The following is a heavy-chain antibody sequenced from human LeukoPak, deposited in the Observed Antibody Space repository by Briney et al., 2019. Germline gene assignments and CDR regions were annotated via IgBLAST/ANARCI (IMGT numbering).Heavy chain of an antibody. Sequence: GGSLRLFCAASGFTFSSYAVSWVRQAPGKGLEWVSAISGSGGSTYYADSVKGRFTISRDNSKNTLYLKMNSLRAEDTAVYYCAKDGCSSPSCYSIDYSLQGTLVTISS. CDR2: ISGSGGST. J-gene: IGHJ4*02. CDR1: GFTFSSYA. D-gene: IGHD2-2*01. V-gene: IGHV3-23*01. CDR3: AKDGCSSPSCYSIDY.